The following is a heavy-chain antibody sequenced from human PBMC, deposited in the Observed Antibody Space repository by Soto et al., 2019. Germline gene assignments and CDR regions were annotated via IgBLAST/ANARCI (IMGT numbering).Heavy chain of an antibody. D-gene: IGHD3-3*01. V-gene: IGHV3-23*01. CDR3: AKGLPERRSAYYRYNWVDP. CDR2: ISGSGGST. CDR1: GFTFSSYA. J-gene: IGHJ5*02. Sequence: EVQLLESGGGSVQPGKSLRLSCAASGFTFSSYAMSWVRQAPGKGLEWVSVISGSGGSTYYADSVKGRFTISRDNSKNTLYLQMHNLRAEDTAVYYCAKGLPERRSAYYRYNWVDPWGQGTLVTVSS.